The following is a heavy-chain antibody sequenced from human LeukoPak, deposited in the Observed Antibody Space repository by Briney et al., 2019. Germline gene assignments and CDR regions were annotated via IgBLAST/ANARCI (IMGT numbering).Heavy chain of an antibody. J-gene: IGHJ6*02. CDR1: GGSISRGDYY. D-gene: IGHD4-11*01. Sequence: SQTLSPTCTVSGGSISRGDYYWSWIRQPPGTGLEWIGYIYYSGSTYYNPSLKSRVTISVDTSKNQFSLKLSSVTAADTAVYYCARLMTTGTYYYYYGMDVWGQGTTVTVSS. CDR3: ARLMTTGTYYYYYGMDV. V-gene: IGHV4-30-4*01. CDR2: IYYSGST.